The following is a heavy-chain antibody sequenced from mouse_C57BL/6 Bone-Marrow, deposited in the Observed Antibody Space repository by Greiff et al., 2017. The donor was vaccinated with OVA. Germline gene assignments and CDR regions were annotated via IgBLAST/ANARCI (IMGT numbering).Heavy chain of an antibody. CDR2: IYPRSGNT. Sequence: VQLKESGAELARPGASVKLSCKASGYTFTSYGISWVKQRTGQGLEWIGEIYPRSGNTYYNEKFKGKATLTADKSSSTAYMELLSLTSEDSAVYFCARWDYGSSFYWYFDVWGTGTTVTVSS. V-gene: IGHV1-81*01. J-gene: IGHJ1*03. CDR1: GYTFTSYG. CDR3: ARWDYGSSFYWYFDV. D-gene: IGHD1-1*01.